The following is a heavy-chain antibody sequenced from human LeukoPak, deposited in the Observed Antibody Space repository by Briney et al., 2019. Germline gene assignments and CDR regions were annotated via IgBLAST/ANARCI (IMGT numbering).Heavy chain of an antibody. CDR2: ISSSGSTI. CDR1: GFTFSDYY. D-gene: IGHD2-2*01. J-gene: IGHJ6*03. CDR3: ARTVPRCSSASCYEYYMDV. V-gene: IGHV3-11*01. Sequence: GGSLRLSCAASGFTFSDYYMSWIRQAPGKGLEWVSYISSSGSTIYYADSVKGRFTISRDNAKNSLYLQMNSLRAEDTAVYYCARTVPRCSSASCYEYYMDVWGKGTTVTVSS.